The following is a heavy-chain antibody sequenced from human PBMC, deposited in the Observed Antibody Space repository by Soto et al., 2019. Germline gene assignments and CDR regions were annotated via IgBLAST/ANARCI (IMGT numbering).Heavy chain of an antibody. CDR3: ARGCSSASSSANYYMDV. J-gene: IGHJ6*03. Sequence: SETLSLTCAVYGGSFSGYYWSWIRQPPGKGLEWIGEINHSGGTNYNPSLKSRVTISVHTSKNQFSLKLTSVTAADTAVYYCARGCSSASSSANYYMDVWGKGTTVTVSS. CDR2: INHSGGT. D-gene: IGHD2-2*01. CDR1: GGSFSGYY. V-gene: IGHV4-34*01.